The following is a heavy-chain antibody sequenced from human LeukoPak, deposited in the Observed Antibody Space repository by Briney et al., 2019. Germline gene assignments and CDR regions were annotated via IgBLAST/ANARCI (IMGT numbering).Heavy chain of an antibody. CDR1: GFSFSDSY. J-gene: IGHJ3*02. CDR2: IKSSDTST. D-gene: IGHD2/OR15-2a*01. CDR3: ARRGNMSSHAFDI. V-gene: IGHV3-11*01. Sequence: GSLRLSCAASGFSFSDSYMSWIRQAPGQGLEWLSYIKSSDTSTFYADSVKGRFTVSRDNAKNSLYLQMNSLRAEDTAVYYCARRGNMSSHAFDIWGQGTVVTVSS.